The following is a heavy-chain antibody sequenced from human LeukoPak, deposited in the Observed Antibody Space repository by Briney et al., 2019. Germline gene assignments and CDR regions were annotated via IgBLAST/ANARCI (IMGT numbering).Heavy chain of an antibody. CDR2: IYFSGST. CDR3: ARDNIKIVGAIDAFDI. D-gene: IGHD1-26*01. J-gene: IGHJ3*02. V-gene: IGHV4-39*07. CDR1: GDSISSSNCY. Sequence: SETLSLTCTVSGDSISSSNCYWGWIRQPPGKGLEWIGSIYFSGSTYYNPSLKSRVTISVDTSKNQFSLKLSSVTAADTAVYYCARDNIKIVGAIDAFDIWGQGTMVTVSS.